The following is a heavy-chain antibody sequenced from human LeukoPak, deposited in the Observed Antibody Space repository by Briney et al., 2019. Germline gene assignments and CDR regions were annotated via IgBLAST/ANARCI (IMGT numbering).Heavy chain of an antibody. D-gene: IGHD6-13*01. CDR2: IYYSGST. Sequence: SETLSLTCTVSGGSISSYYWSWIRQPPGNRLEWIGYIYYSGSTNYNPSLKSRVTISVDTSKNQFSLKLSSVTAADTAVYYCASLGYGYSSSWAATIFDYWGQGTLVTVSS. V-gene: IGHV4-59*08. CDR1: GGSISSYY. J-gene: IGHJ4*02. CDR3: ASLGYGYSSSWAATIFDY.